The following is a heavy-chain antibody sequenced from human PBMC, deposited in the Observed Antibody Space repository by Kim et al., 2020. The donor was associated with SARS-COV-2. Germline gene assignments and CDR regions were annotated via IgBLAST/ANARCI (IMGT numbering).Heavy chain of an antibody. CDR1: GFTFSTSW. CDR3: ARDWAGCGGDCS. CDR2: INTDESRT. V-gene: IGHV3-74*01. J-gene: IGHJ1*01. Sequence: GGSLRLSCAASGFTFSTSWMHWVRQAPGKGLVWVSLINTDESRTNYADSVKGRFSISRDNAKNILYLQMNSLRAEDTAVYYCARDWAGCGGDCSWGQGPLVTVSS. D-gene: IGHD2-21*02.